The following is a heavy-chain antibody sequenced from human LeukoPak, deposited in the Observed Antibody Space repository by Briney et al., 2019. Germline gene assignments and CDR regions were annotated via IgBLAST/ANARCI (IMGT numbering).Heavy chain of an antibody. CDR1: GGSISSYY. CDR3: ARASFGYSYGLFDY. V-gene: IGHV4-59*01. J-gene: IGHJ4*02. CDR2: IYYSGSA. D-gene: IGHD5-18*01. Sequence: SEALSLTCTVSGGSISSYYWSWIRQPPGKGLEWIGYIYYSGSANYNPSLKSRVTISVDTSRNQFSLKLSSVTAADTAVYYCARASFGYSYGLFDYWGQGTLLTVSS.